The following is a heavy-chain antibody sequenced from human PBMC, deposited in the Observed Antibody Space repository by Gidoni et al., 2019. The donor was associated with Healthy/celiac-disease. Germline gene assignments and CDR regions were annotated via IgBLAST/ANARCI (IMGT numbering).Heavy chain of an antibody. J-gene: IGHJ4*02. D-gene: IGHD3-22*01. V-gene: IGHV1-18*01. CDR3: ASRLHSRGYYRDY. Sequence: QVPLVQSGAEVKKPGASVKVYCKASGYTFTSYGISWVRQAPGQGLACMGWISSYNGNTNDAQKLQGSATMTTDTSTSTAYMGLRSLRSDDTAVYYWASRLHSRGYYRDYWGQGTLVTVSS. CDR1: GYTFTSYG. CDR2: ISSYNGNT.